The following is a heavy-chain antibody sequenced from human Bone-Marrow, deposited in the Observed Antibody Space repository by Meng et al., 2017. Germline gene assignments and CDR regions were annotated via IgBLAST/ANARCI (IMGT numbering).Heavy chain of an antibody. CDR2: IERKRDGGTT. D-gene: IGHD6-13*01. J-gene: IGHJ4*02. CDR1: GLSFTDAW. V-gene: IGHV3-15*04. Sequence: EVQWVGSGVGLVRPVESLRLSCVASGLSFTDAWMSWVRQASGKGLEWVGRIERKRDGGTTDYAAPVKGRFTISRDDSKNTLYLQMNSLISEDTAVYFCATGAAAADHWGQGTLVTVSS. CDR3: ATGAAAADH.